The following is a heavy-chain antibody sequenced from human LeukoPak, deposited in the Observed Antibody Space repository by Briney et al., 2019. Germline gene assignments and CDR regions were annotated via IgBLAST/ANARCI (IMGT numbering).Heavy chain of an antibody. V-gene: IGHV4-59*01. Sequence: SETLSLTCTVSGGSISRYYWTWIRQPPGKGLEWIGYIYYRVTSDYNPSLKSRVTMSVDMSTRQISLKLSSVTAADTAVYYCARAVGGDGSGSLWGPGTLVTVSS. CDR3: ARAVGGDGSGSL. D-gene: IGHD3-10*01. CDR1: GGSISRYY. J-gene: IGHJ4*02. CDR2: IYYRVTS.